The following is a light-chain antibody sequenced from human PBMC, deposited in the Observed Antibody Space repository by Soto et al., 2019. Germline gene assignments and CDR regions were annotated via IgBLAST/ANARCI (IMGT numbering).Light chain of an antibody. V-gene: IGKV3-11*01. CDR3: QQRQYWPPIT. CDR2: DAS. Sequence: EIVLTQSPATLSLSPGAGATLSCRASQSVSSYLAWYQQKPGQAPRLLIYDASNRAAGIPARFSGSGSGTDFTLTISSLEPEDFAIYYCQQRQYWPPITFGQGTRLEIK. CDR1: QSVSSY. J-gene: IGKJ5*01.